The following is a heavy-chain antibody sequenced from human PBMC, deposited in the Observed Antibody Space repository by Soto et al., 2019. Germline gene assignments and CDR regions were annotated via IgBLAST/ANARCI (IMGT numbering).Heavy chain of an antibody. V-gene: IGHV1-69*13. Sequence: GASVKVSCKASGGTFSSYAISWVRQAPGQGLEWMGGIIPIFGTANYAQKFQGRVTITADESTSTAYMELSSLRSEDTAVYYCARVSEITGTTTLDYWGQGTLVTVSS. D-gene: IGHD1-7*01. CDR3: ARVSEITGTTTLDY. CDR1: GGTFSSYA. J-gene: IGHJ4*02. CDR2: IIPIFGTA.